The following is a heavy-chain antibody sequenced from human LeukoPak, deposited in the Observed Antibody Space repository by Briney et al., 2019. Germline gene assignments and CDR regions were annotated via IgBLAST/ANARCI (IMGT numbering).Heavy chain of an antibody. Sequence: SETLSLTCTVSGGSISSYYWSWIRQPPGKGLEWIGYIYYSGSTNYNPSLKSRVISVDTSKNQFSLKLSSVTAADTAVYYCARGYSSSWYYNWFDPWGQGTLVTVSS. CDR3: ARGYSSSWYYNWFDP. D-gene: IGHD6-13*01. V-gene: IGHV4-59*01. CDR2: IYYSGST. J-gene: IGHJ5*02. CDR1: GGSISSYY.